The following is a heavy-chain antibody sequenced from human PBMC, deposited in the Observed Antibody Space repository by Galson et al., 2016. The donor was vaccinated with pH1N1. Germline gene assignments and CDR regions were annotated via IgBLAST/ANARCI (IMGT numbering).Heavy chain of an antibody. CDR2: ISAGSTAT. Sequence: SLRLSCAASGFIFSSYAMTWVRQAPGRGLEWVSSISAGSTATFYADSVKGRFTISRDNPKNSLYLQMNSLRAEDTAMYYCVRAVGRAEAHWGQGTLVTVSS. D-gene: IGHD1-26*01. CDR1: GFIFSSYA. CDR3: VRAVGRAEAH. J-gene: IGHJ4*02. V-gene: IGHV3-23*01.